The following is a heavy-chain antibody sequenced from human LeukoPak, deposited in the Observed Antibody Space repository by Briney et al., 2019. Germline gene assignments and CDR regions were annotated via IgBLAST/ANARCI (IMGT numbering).Heavy chain of an antibody. CDR1: GYTFTIYG. J-gene: IGHJ6*03. CDR3: ARDPYGSGSWPSMDV. Sequence: GASVKVSCKASGYTFTIYGISWVRQAPGQGLEWMGWISAYNGNTNYAQKLQGRVTMTTDTSTSTAYMELRSLRSDDTAVYYCARDPYGSGSWPSMDVWGKGTTVTVSS. V-gene: IGHV1-18*01. CDR2: ISAYNGNT. D-gene: IGHD3-10*01.